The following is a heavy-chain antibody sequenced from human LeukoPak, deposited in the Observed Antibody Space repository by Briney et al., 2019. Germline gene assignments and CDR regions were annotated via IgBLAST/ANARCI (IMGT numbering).Heavy chain of an antibody. CDR2: IYHSGST. CDR1: GGSISSGGYS. J-gene: IGHJ5*02. CDR3: ARGGGSPEKNWFDP. Sequence: SETLSLTCALCGGSISSGGYSWSWLRQPPGKGLEWIGYIYHSGSTYYNPSLKSRVTISVDRSKSQFSLKLSSVTAADTAVYYCARGGGSPEKNWFDPWGQGTLVTVSS. V-gene: IGHV4-30-2*01.